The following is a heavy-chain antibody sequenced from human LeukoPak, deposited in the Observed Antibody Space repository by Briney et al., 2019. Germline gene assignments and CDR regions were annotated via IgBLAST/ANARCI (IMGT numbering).Heavy chain of an antibody. D-gene: IGHD2-2*01. CDR3: ARDRALLVVPAAIGWFDP. J-gene: IGHJ5*02. Sequence: ASVKVSCKVSGYTLTELSMHWVRQAPGKGLEWMGGFDPEDGETIYAQKFQGRVTMTEDTSTDTAYMELSSLRSEDTAVYYCARDRALLVVPAAIGWFDPWGQGTLVTVSS. V-gene: IGHV1-24*01. CDR1: GYTLTELS. CDR2: FDPEDGET.